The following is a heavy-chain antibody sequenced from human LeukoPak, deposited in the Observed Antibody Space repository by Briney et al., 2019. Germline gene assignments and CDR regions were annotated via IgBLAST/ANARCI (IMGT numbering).Heavy chain of an antibody. Sequence: GRSLRLSCAASGFTFSTYGMHWVRQAPGKGLEWVAVVSYDGSNKYHADSVKGRFTISRDNSKNTLYLQMNSLRAEDTAVYYCAKPVDRYSSSWPYFDYWGQGTLVPVPS. CDR2: VSYDGSNK. D-gene: IGHD6-13*01. V-gene: IGHV3-30*18. CDR1: GFTFSTYG. J-gene: IGHJ4*02. CDR3: AKPVDRYSSSWPYFDY.